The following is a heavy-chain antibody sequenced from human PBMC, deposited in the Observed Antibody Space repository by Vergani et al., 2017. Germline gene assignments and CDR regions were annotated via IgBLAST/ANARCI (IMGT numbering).Heavy chain of an antibody. V-gene: IGHV4-38-2*01. CDR3: ARLGGAYCGGDCSSNWFDP. CDR1: GYSISSGYY. D-gene: IGHD2-21*02. CDR2: IYHSGST. J-gene: IGHJ5*02. Sequence: QVQLQESGPGLVKPSETLSLTCAVSGYSISSGYYWGWIRQPPGKGLEWIGSIYHSGSTYYNPSLKSRVTISVDTSKNQFSLKLGSVTAADTAVYYCARLGGAYCGGDCSSNWFDPWGQGTLVTVSS.